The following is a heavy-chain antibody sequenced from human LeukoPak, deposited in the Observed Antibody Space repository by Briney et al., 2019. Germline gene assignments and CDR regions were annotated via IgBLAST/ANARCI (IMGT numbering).Heavy chain of an antibody. CDR2: INHSGST. Sequence: SETLSLTCAVYGGSFSGYYWSWIRQPPGKGLEWIGEINHSGSTNYNPSLKSRVTISVDTSKNQFSLKLSSVTAADTAVYYCARMGALGTVVPYFDYWGQGTLVTVSS. CDR1: GGSFSGYY. V-gene: IGHV4-34*01. D-gene: IGHD4-23*01. J-gene: IGHJ4*02. CDR3: ARMGALGTVVPYFDY.